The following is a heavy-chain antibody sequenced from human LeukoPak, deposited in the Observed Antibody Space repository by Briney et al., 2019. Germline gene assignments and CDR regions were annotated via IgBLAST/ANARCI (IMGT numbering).Heavy chain of an antibody. CDR2: ISYDGSNK. CDR3: AKERIAGYYYYGMDV. D-gene: IGHD6-13*01. Sequence: PGRSLRLSCAASGFTFSSYGMHWVRQAPGKGLEWVAVISYDGSNKYYADSVKGRFTISRDNSKNTLYLQMNSLRAEDTAVYYCAKERIAGYYYYGMDVWGQGTTVTVSS. V-gene: IGHV3-30*18. CDR1: GFTFSSYG. J-gene: IGHJ6*02.